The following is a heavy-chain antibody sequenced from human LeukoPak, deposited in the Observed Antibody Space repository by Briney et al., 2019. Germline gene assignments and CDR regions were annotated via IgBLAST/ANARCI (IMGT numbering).Heavy chain of an antibody. CDR1: GDSISSSNC. Sequence: SETLSPTCAVSGDSISSSNCWTWVRQPPGKGLEWIGEMYHIGRSNHNPSLKSRVTISIDKSKNQFSLKLTSVTAADTAVYYCATSRGDYKVDYWGQGTLVTVSS. CDR3: ATSRGDYKVDY. J-gene: IGHJ4*02. CDR2: MYHIGRS. D-gene: IGHD4-11*01. V-gene: IGHV4-4*02.